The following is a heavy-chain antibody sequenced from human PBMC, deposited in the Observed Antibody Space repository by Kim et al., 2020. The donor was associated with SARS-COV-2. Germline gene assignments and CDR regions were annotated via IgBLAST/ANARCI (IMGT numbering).Heavy chain of an antibody. CDR2: INPSGGST. Sequence: ASVKVSCKASGYTFTSYYMHWVRQAPGQGLEWMGIINPSGGSTSYAQKFQGRVTMTRDTSTSTVYMELSSLRSEDTAVYYCARALIYGSGSYYKRNYYYYGMDVWGQGTTVTVSS. V-gene: IGHV1-46*01. CDR3: ARALIYGSGSYYKRNYYYYGMDV. D-gene: IGHD3-10*01. CDR1: GYTFTSYY. J-gene: IGHJ6*02.